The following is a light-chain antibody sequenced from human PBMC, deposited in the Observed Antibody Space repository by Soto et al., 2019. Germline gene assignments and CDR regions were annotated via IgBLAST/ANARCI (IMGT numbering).Light chain of an antibody. Sequence: DVVMTQSPLSLPVTLGQPASISCRSSQSLVYSDGNTYLNWFKQRPGQSPRRLIYKVSNRDSGVPGRFSGSGLGTDFTLKISRVEAVDVGVDYCMQGTLWPPTFGQGTKVEIK. V-gene: IGKV2-30*01. J-gene: IGKJ1*01. CDR3: MQGTLWPPT. CDR1: QSLVYSDGNTY. CDR2: KVS.